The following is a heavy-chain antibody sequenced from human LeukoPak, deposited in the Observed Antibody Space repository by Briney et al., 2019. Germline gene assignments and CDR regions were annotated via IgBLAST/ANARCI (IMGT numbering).Heavy chain of an antibody. Sequence: GESLKISCKGSGYSFTSYWIGWVRQMPGKGLEWMGAIYPDDSDTRYSPPFQGQVTISVDKSISSAHLQWRSLKASDTGIYYCARVDYSDRGIDYWGRGTPVTVSS. CDR2: IYPDDSDT. D-gene: IGHD4-17*01. V-gene: IGHV5-51*01. CDR3: ARVDYSDRGIDY. J-gene: IGHJ4*02. CDR1: GYSFTSYW.